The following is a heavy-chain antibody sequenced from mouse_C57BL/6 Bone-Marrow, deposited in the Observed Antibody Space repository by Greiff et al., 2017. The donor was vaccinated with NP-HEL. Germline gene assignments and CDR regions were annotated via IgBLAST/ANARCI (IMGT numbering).Heavy chain of an antibody. D-gene: IGHD1-1*01. CDR2: ISSGSSTI. CDR3: ARSTVVAKENYYAMDY. CDR1: GFTFSDYG. J-gene: IGHJ4*01. V-gene: IGHV5-17*01. Sequence: EVQRVESGGGLVKPGGSLKLSCAASGFTFSDYGMHWVRQAPEKGLEWVAYISSGSSTIYYADTVKGRFTISRDNAKNTLFLQMTSLRSEDTAMYYCARSTVVAKENYYAMDYWGQGTSVTVSS.